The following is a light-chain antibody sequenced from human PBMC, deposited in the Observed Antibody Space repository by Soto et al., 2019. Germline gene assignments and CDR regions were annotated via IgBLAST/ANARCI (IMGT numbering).Light chain of an antibody. CDR2: GAS. CDR1: QIVTSN. CDR3: QQYNNWPPIT. V-gene: IGKV3-15*01. Sequence: EIVMTQSPATLSVSPGYRATLSCRASQIVTSNLAWYQQKPGQAPRLLIYGASTRATGIPARFSGGGSGTEFTLTIRSLQSEDFAVYFCQQYNNWPPITFGQGTRREIK. J-gene: IGKJ5*01.